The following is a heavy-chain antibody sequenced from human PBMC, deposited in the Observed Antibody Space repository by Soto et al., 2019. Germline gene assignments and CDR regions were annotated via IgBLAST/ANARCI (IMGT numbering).Heavy chain of an antibody. V-gene: IGHV4-34*01. Sequence: PSETLSLTCAVYGGSFSGYYWSWIRQPPGKGLEWIGEINHSGSTNYNPSLKRRVTISVDTSKNQFSLKLSSVTAADTAVYYCARGGVVGAISHWGQGTLVTVSS. CDR2: INHSGST. J-gene: IGHJ4*02. CDR3: ARGGVVGAISH. CDR1: GGSFSGYY. D-gene: IGHD1-26*01.